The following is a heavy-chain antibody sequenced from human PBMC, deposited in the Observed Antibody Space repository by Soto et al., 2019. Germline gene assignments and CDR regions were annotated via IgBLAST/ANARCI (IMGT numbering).Heavy chain of an antibody. V-gene: IGHV1-69*06. Sequence: AVKVSCKASGGTFSSYAISWVGQAPGQGLEWMGGIIPIFGTANYAQTFQGRVTITADTSTSTAYMEPSSLRSEDTAVYYSARTPFDHSDFSSVSTALSDYWGQVTLVTVS. CDR3: ARTPFDHSDFSSVSTALSDY. J-gene: IGHJ4*02. CDR2: IIPIFGTA. D-gene: IGHD3-3*01. CDR1: GGTFSSYA.